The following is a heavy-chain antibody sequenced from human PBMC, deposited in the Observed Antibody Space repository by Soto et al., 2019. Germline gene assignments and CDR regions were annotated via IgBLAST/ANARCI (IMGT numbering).Heavy chain of an antibody. J-gene: IGHJ3*01. CDR1: GGSISSYY. CDR3: ARVWAGAFDF. V-gene: IGHV4-59*01. CDR2: IYYSGST. Sequence: PSETLSLTCTVSGGSISSYYWSWIRQPPGKGLEWIGYIYYSGSTNYNPSLKSRVTISVDTSKNQFSLKLSSVTAADTAVYYRARVWAGAFDFWGQETMVTVSS. D-gene: IGHD1-26*01.